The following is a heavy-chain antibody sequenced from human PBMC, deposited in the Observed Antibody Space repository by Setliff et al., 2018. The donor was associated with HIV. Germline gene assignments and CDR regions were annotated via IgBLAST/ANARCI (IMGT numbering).Heavy chain of an antibody. J-gene: IGHJ6*03. V-gene: IGHV3-11*05. Sequence: GGSLRLSCAASGFSFSDYYMSWIRQAPGKGLEWVSYISSSSSHTNYGDSVKGRVTISRDNAKNSLYLQMNSLRAEDTAVYYCAREVIGEKGLYYMDVWGKGTTVTVSS. CDR1: GFSFSDYY. CDR2: ISSSSSHT. CDR3: AREVIGEKGLYYMDV. D-gene: IGHD2-21*01.